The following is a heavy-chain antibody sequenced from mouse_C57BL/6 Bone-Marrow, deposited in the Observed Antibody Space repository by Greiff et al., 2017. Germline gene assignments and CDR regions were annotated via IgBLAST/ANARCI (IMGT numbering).Heavy chain of an antibody. CDR1: GYTFTSYW. J-gene: IGHJ4*01. CDR3: AKGAYYYGSRKYYYAMDY. D-gene: IGHD1-1*01. Sequence: VQLQQPGAELVKPGASVKMSCKASGYTFTSYWITWVKQRPGQGLEWIGDIYPGSGSTNYNEKFKSKATLTVDTSSSTAYMQLSSLTSEDSAVYYCAKGAYYYGSRKYYYAMDYWGQGTSVTVSS. V-gene: IGHV1-55*01. CDR2: IYPGSGST.